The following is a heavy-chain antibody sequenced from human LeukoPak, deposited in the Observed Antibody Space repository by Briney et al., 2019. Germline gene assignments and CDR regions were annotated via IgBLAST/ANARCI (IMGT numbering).Heavy chain of an antibody. J-gene: IGHJ4*02. CDR1: GGPISNYY. D-gene: IGHD3-22*01. CDR2: IYYSGST. Sequence: SETLSLTCTVSGGPISNYYWSWTRQPPGKGLEWIGYIYYSGSTNYNPSLKSRVTISIDTSKNQFSLKLSSVTAADTAVYYCARVRAYFYDSTGYYLDYWGQGTLVTVSS. CDR3: ARVRAYFYDSTGYYLDY. V-gene: IGHV4-59*01.